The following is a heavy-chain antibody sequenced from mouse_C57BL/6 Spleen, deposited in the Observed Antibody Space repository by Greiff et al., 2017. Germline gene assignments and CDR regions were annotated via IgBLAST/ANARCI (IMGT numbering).Heavy chain of an antibody. V-gene: IGHV1-64*01. CDR2: IHPNSGST. Sequence: QVQLQQPGAELVKPGASVTLSCTASGYTFTSYWMHWVQQRPGHGLEWIGMIHPNSGSTNYTETFKSQATLTVDKSSSTADMQLSSLTSEDSAVDDCARTTTVGTTGDYVDYWGQGTTGTVAS. CDR1: GYTFTSYW. D-gene: IGHD1-1*01. CDR3: ARTTTVGTTGDYVDY. J-gene: IGHJ2*01.